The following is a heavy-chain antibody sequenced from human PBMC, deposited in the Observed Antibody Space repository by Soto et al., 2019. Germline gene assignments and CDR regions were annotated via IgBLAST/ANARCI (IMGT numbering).Heavy chain of an antibody. CDR1: GGTFNTYA. V-gene: IGHV1-69*19. J-gene: IGHJ4*02. D-gene: IGHD3-10*01. CDR3: AREVQVHTPAFVY. CDR2: ISPMFGAA. Sequence: QVQLVQSGAEMQKPGSSVKVSCQSSGGTFNTYAMNWVRQAPGQGPEWMGDISPMFGAANYAPKFQGRVTINADDSTGTSYMQLSSLTSDDTALYFCAREVQVHTPAFVYWGQGTLVTVSS.